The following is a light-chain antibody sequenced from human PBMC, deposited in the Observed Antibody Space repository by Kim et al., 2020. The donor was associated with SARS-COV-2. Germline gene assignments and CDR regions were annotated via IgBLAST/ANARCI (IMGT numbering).Light chain of an antibody. CDR3: HSYDSTLRGSV. CDR1: SSNIGAVYD. J-gene: IGLJ3*02. Sequence: RVTISCTGSSSNIGAVYDVHWYQLLPGKVPKLLIYGSTIRPSGVPDRFSGSKSGTSASLAITGLQAEDEGDYYCHSYDSTLRGSVFGGGTQLTVL. V-gene: IGLV1-40*01. CDR2: GST.